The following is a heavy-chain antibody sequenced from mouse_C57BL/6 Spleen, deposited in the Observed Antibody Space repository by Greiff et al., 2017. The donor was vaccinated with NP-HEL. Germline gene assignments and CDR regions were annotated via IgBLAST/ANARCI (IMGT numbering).Heavy chain of an antibody. CDR3: ASYGNDGVDY. CDR2: INPRDGST. V-gene: IGHV1-85*01. Sequence: QVQLQQSGPELVKPGASVKLSCKASGYTFTSYDINWVKQRPGQGLEWIGWINPRDGSTKYNEKFKGKATLTVDTSSSTAYLELHSLTSEDSAVYFCASYGNDGVDYWGQGTTLTVSS. CDR1: GYTFTSYD. D-gene: IGHD2-2*01. J-gene: IGHJ2*01.